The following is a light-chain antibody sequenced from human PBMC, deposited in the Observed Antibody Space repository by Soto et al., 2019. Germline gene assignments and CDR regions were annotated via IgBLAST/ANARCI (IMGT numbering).Light chain of an antibody. CDR3: QQRYSWLRA. CDR1: QSVSSS. Sequence: EVVVTQSPDTLSLSPGETATLSCRVSQSVSSSVAWYQHKPGQSPRLVVYSGDKRAPGIPPRFSGSGSGTDFTLTISSLESDDFAIYYCQQRYSWLRAFGPGTKVDIK. V-gene: IGKV3-11*01. J-gene: IGKJ1*01. CDR2: SGD.